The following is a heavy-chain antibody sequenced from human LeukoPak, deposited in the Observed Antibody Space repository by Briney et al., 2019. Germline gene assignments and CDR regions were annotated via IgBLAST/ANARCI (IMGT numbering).Heavy chain of an antibody. J-gene: IGHJ4*02. CDR1: GFTFSDYN. D-gene: IGHD4-17*01. Sequence: PGGSLRLSCAASGFTFSDYNMNWVRQSPEKGLEWVSSISSSSSTIYYADSVKGRFTISRDNAKNSLYLQMNSLRAEDTAVYYCARDLPYYNGDYPLFDYWGQGTLVTVSS. CDR2: ISSSSSTI. CDR3: ARDLPYYNGDYPLFDY. V-gene: IGHV3-48*04.